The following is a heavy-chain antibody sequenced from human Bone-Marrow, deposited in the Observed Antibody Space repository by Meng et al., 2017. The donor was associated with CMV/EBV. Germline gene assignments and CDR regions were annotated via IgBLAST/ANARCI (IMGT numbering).Heavy chain of an antibody. Sequence: GESLKISCAASGFTVSSNYMSWVRQAPGKGLEWGAGISSDGSLKYDADYVKGRFTISRDSGKNTVYLQMNSLKAGGTAVYFWARGGEGIPGGLDIWGQGTMVTVSS. J-gene: IGHJ3*02. CDR1: GFTVSSNY. D-gene: IGHD2-15*01. CDR3: ARGGEGIPGGLDI. CDR2: ISSDGSLK. V-gene: IGHV3-30*03.